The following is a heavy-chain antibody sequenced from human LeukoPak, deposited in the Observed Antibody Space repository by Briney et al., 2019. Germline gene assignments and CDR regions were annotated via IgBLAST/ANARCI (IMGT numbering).Heavy chain of an antibody. V-gene: IGHV3-30*03. Sequence: GRSLRLSCAASGFTFSSYGMHWVRQAPGKGLEWVAAISYDGSNKYYADSVKGRFTISRDNAKNSLYLQMNSLRAEDTAVYYCARDETPTNGYDSYDFWGQGTLVTVST. CDR2: ISYDGSNK. J-gene: IGHJ4*02. CDR1: GFTFSSYG. CDR3: ARDETPTNGYDSYDF. D-gene: IGHD5-12*01.